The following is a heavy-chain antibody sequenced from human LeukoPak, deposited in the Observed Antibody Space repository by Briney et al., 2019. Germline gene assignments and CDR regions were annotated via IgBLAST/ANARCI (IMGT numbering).Heavy chain of an antibody. D-gene: IGHD1-26*01. CDR1: RFTFRSYE. CDR3: ARDGLSGSYSRFFYY. J-gene: IGHJ4*02. CDR2: ISSSSSTI. V-gene: IGHV3-48*01. Sequence: HPGGSLRLSCAASRFTFRSYEMNWVRQAPGKGLEWVSYISSSSSTIYYADSVKGRFTISRDNAKNSLYLQMNSLRAEDTAVYYCARDGLSGSYSRFFYYWGQGTLVTVSS.